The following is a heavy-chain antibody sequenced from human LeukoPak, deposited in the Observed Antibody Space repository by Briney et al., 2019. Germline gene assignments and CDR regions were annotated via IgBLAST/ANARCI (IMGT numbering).Heavy chain of an antibody. CDR3: AKDPWDV. CDR2: ISYDGSNK. J-gene: IGHJ6*04. V-gene: IGHV3-30*04. Sequence: GGSLRLSCAASGFTFSSYAMHWVRQAPGKGLEWVAVISYDGSNKYYADSVKGRFTISRDNSKNTLYLQMNSLRAEDTAVYYCAKDPWDVWGKGTTVTISS. CDR1: GFTFSSYA.